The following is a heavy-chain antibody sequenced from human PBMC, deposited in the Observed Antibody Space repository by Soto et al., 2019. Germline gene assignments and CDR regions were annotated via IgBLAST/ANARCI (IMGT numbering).Heavy chain of an antibody. V-gene: IGHV1-69*06. CDR1: GGTFSSYA. D-gene: IGHD4-17*01. CDR2: IIPIFGTA. Sequence: QVQLVQSGAEVKKPGSSVKVSCTASGGTFSSYAISWVRQAPGQGLEWMGGIIPIFGTANYAQKFQGRVTITADKSTSTAYMELSSLRSEDTAVYYCARDPLYGDYVTLGYFDLWGRGTLVTVSS. CDR3: ARDPLYGDYVTLGYFDL. J-gene: IGHJ2*01.